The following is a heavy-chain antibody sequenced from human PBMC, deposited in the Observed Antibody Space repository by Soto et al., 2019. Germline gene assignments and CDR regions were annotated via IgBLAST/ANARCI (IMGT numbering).Heavy chain of an antibody. J-gene: IGHJ4*02. CDR3: ARLDIVATIPNY. V-gene: IGHV1-69*13. CDR2: IIPIFGTA. Sequence: ASVKVSCKASGGTFSSYAISWVRQAPGQGLEWMGGIIPIFGTANYAQKFQGRVTITADESTSTAYMELSSLRSEDTAVYYCARLDIVATIPNYWGQGTLVTVS. CDR1: GGTFSSYA. D-gene: IGHD5-12*01.